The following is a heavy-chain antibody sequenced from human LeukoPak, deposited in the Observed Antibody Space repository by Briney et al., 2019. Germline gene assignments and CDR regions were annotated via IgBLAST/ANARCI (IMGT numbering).Heavy chain of an antibody. CDR3: ARPNWLFTFDY. Sequence: GESLKISCKISGYRLTNNWIGWVRQMPGKGLEWMGIIYPGDSDTRYSPSFQGQVTISADKSISTAYLQWSSLKASDTAMYYCARPNWLFTFDYWGQGTLVTVSS. CDR1: GYRLTNNW. J-gene: IGHJ4*02. CDR2: IYPGDSDT. V-gene: IGHV5-51*01. D-gene: IGHD3-9*01.